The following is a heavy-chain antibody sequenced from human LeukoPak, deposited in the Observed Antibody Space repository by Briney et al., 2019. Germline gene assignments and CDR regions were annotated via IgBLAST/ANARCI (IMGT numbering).Heavy chain of an antibody. J-gene: IGHJ4*02. CDR1: GGSISPYY. CDR2: PSYRGST. D-gene: IGHD3-10*01. CDR3: ARHQGGSESYSPQFDQ. V-gene: IGHV4-59*08. Sequence: PSETLSLTCTVSGGSISPYYWSWIRQPPGRGLEWIGYPSYRGSTNYNPSLESRVTLSVDTSKNQFSLKLSFVTAADTAVYYCARHQGGSESYSPQFDQWGQGTLVIVPS.